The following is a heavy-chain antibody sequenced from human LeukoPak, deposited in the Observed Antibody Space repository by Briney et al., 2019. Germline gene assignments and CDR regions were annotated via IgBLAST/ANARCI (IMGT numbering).Heavy chain of an antibody. D-gene: IGHD5-24*01. Sequence: GGSLRLSCAASGFTFDDYGMSWVRQAPGKGLEWVSGINWNGGSTGYADSVKGRFTISRDNAKNSLYLQMNSLRAEDTALYYCARVGGQELATMEFDYWGQGTLVTVSS. CDR1: GFTFDDYG. V-gene: IGHV3-20*04. CDR3: ARVGGQELATMEFDY. J-gene: IGHJ4*02. CDR2: INWNGGST.